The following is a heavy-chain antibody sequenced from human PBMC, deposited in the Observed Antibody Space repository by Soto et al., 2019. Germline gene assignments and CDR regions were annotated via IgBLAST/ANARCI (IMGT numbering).Heavy chain of an antibody. D-gene: IGHD1-26*01. V-gene: IGHV3-30*04. J-gene: IGHJ1*01. CDR2: ISHDGSHK. Sequence: QVQLVESGGGVVQPGRSLRLSCAASGFTFNSFTMHWVRQAPGKGLEWVAVISHDGSHKYTADSVKGRFTISRDDPKNTLYLQMNSLRVEDTAIYYCATWEERYFPDWGQGTLVTVSS. CDR3: ATWEERYFPD. CDR1: GFTFNSFT.